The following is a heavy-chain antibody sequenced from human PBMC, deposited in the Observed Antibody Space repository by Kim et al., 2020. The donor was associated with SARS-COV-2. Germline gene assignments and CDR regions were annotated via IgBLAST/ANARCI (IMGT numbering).Heavy chain of an antibody. D-gene: IGHD3-10*01. J-gene: IGHJ5*02. CDR1: GFTFSSYW. V-gene: IGHV3-7*03. CDR3: ARDRAVLWFGELGGDSWFDP. CDR2: IKQDGSEK. Sequence: GGSLRLSCAASGFTFSSYWMSWVRQAPGKRLEWVANIKQDGSEKYYVDSVKGRFTISRDNAKNSLYLQMNSLRAEDTAVYYCARDRAVLWFGELGGDSWFDPWGQGTLVTVSS.